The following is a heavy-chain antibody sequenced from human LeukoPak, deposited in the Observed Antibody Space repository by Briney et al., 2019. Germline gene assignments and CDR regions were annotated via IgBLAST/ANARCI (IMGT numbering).Heavy chain of an antibody. CDR1: GFTFDDYA. CDR3: AKDPIVVVPAASKRPFDY. V-gene: IGHV3-9*01. J-gene: IGHJ4*02. D-gene: IGHD2-2*01. CDR2: ISWNSGSI. Sequence: GGSLRLSCAASGFTFDDYAMHWVRQAPGKGLEWVSGISWNSGSIGYADTVKGRFTISRDNAKNSLYLQMNSLRAEDTAVYYCAKDPIVVVPAASKRPFDYWGQGTLVTVSS.